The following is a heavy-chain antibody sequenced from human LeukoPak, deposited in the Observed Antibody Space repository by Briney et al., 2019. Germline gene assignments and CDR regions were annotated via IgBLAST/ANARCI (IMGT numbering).Heavy chain of an antibody. Sequence: AASVKVSCKASGGTFSSYAISWVRQAPGQGLEWMGRIIPIFGTANYAQKFQGRVTITTDESTSTAYMELSSLRSEDTAVYYCARELFSSSWYVRDFDYWGQGTLVTVSS. CDR3: ARELFSSSWYVRDFDY. CDR2: IIPIFGTA. V-gene: IGHV1-69*05. J-gene: IGHJ4*02. CDR1: GGTFSSYA. D-gene: IGHD6-13*01.